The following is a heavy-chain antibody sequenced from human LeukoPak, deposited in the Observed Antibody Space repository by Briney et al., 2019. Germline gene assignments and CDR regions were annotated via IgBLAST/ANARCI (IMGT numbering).Heavy chain of an antibody. Sequence: GGSLRLSCAASGFTFSSYGMHWVRQAPGKGLEWVAVIWYDGSNKYYADSVKGRFTISRDNSKNTLYLQMNSLRAEDTAVYYCARYSRVGATYMDVWGKGTTVTSSS. CDR3: ARYSRVGATYMDV. CDR1: GFTFSSYG. V-gene: IGHV3-33*01. CDR2: IWYDGSNK. J-gene: IGHJ6*03. D-gene: IGHD1-26*01.